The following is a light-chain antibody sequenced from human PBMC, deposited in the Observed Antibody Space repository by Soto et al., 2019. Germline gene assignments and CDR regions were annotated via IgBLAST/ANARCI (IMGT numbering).Light chain of an antibody. CDR3: CSYAGSYSYA. V-gene: IGLV2-14*01. J-gene: IGLJ1*01. Sequence: QSALTQPASVSGSPGQSITISCTGTSSDVGGYNYVSWYQQHPGKAPKLLIYEVSHRPSGVSNRFSGSKSGNTASLTISGLQAEDEADYYCCSYAGSYSYAFATGTKLTVL. CDR2: EVS. CDR1: SSDVGGYNY.